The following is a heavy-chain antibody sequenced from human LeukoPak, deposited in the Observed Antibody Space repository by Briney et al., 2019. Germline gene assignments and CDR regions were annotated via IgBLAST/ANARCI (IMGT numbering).Heavy chain of an antibody. CDR1: GGSFSGYY. CDR2: INHSGST. CDR3: ARDLRSYDFWSGYFNWFDP. Sequence: SETLSLTCAVYGGSFSGYYWSWIRQPPGKGLEWIGEINHSGSTNYNPSLKSRVTISVDTSKNQFSLKLSSVTAADTAVYYCARDLRSYDFWSGYFNWFDPWGQGTLVTVSS. D-gene: IGHD3-3*01. J-gene: IGHJ5*02. V-gene: IGHV4-34*01.